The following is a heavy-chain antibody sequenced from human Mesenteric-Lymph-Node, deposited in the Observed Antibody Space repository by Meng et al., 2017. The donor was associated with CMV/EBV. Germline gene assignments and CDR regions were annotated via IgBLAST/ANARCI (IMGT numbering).Heavy chain of an antibody. CDR3: AKVGPRGYSYAQSVFFY. CDR1: TFSSYA. Sequence: TFSSYAMSWVRQAPGKGLEWVSAISGSGGSTYYADSVKGRFTISRDNSKNTLYLQMNSLRAEDTAVYYCAKVGPRGYSYAQSVFFYWGQGTLVTVSS. CDR2: ISGSGGST. J-gene: IGHJ4*02. V-gene: IGHV3-23*01. D-gene: IGHD5-18*01.